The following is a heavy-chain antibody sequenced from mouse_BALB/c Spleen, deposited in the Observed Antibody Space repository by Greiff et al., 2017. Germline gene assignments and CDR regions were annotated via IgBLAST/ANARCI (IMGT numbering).Heavy chain of an antibody. CDR3: TRSYRYDAAWFAY. CDR2: IYPGSGST. CDR1: GYTFTSYW. Sequence: LQQPGSELVRPGASVKLSCKASGYTFTSYWMHWVKQRPGQGLEWIGNIYPGSGSTNYDEKFKSKATLTVDTSSSTAYMQLSSLTSEDSAVYYCTRSYRYDAAWFAYWGQGTLVTVSA. J-gene: IGHJ3*01. D-gene: IGHD2-14*01. V-gene: IGHV1S22*01.